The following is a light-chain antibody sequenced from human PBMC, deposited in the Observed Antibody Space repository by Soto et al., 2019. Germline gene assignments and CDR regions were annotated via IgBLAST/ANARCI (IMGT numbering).Light chain of an antibody. CDR2: AAY. J-gene: IGKJ4*01. V-gene: IGKV1-8*01. Sequence: AIRMTQTPSSLSASTGDRVTITCRASQGLSSYLAWYQQKPGKAPKLLIYAAYTLQSGVPSRFSGSGSATDFTLTISCLQSEDFATYYCQQYYSYPITFGGGTKVDIK. CDR1: QGLSSY. CDR3: QQYYSYPIT.